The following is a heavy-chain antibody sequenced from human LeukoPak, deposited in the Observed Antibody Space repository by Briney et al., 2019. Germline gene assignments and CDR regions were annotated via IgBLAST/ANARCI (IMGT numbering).Heavy chain of an antibody. D-gene: IGHD6-6*01. Sequence: SVKVSCKASGGTFSSYAISWVQQAPGQGLEWMGRIIPIFGTANYAQKIQGRVTITTDESTSTAYMELSSLRSEDAAVYYCARFGALFGSSSKYYYMDVWGKRTTVTVSS. V-gene: IGHV1-69*05. CDR2: IIPIFGTA. CDR1: GGTFSSYA. CDR3: ARFGALFGSSSKYYYMDV. J-gene: IGHJ6*03.